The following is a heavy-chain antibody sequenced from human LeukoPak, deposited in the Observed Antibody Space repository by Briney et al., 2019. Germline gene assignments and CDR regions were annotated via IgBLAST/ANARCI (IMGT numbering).Heavy chain of an antibody. D-gene: IGHD2-2*02. V-gene: IGHV7-4-1*02. CDR3: ARVRVVVVPAAIYYYYYYMDV. CDR1: RYTFTSYA. Sequence: GASVKVSCKASRYTFTSYAMNWVRQAPGQGLEWMGWINTNTGNPTYAQGFTGRFVFSLDSSVSTAYLQISSLKAEDTAVYYCARVRVVVVPAAIYYYYYYMDVWGKGTTVTVSS. CDR2: INTNTGNP. J-gene: IGHJ6*03.